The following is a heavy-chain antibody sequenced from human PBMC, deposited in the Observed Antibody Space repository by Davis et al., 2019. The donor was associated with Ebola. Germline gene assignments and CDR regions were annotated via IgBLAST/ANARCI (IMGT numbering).Heavy chain of an antibody. J-gene: IGHJ4*02. CDR3: ARDDKVMHFDY. Sequence: ASVKVSCKASGYTFTGYYIHWVRQAPGQGLEWMGWINPNSGDTNYAQKFQGRVTMTRDTSISTAFMEVSRPTSDDTAVYYCARDDKVMHFDYWGQGTLVTVTS. CDR2: INPNSGDT. D-gene: IGHD3-16*01. CDR1: GYTFTGYY. V-gene: IGHV1-2*02.